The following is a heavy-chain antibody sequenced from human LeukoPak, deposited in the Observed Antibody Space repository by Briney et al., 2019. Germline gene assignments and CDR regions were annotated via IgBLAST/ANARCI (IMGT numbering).Heavy chain of an antibody. CDR3: ACYYGSGGRLYYYYYYYMDV. J-gene: IGHJ6*03. CDR2: IIPIFGTA. CDR1: GGTFSSYA. D-gene: IGHD3-10*01. Sequence: SVKVSCKASGGTFSSYAISWVRQAPGQGLEWMGGIIPIFGTANYAQKFQGRVTITADESTSTAYMELSSLRSEDTAVYYCACYYGSGGRLYYYYYYYMDVWGKGTTVTVSS. V-gene: IGHV1-69*13.